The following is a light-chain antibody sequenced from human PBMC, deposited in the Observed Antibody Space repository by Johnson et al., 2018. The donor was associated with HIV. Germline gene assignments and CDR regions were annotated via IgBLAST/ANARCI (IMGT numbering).Light chain of an antibody. CDR3: GTWDNSLNVYV. V-gene: IGLV1-51*01. Sequence: QCVLTQPPSVSAAPGQKVTISCSGSSSNIGNNYVSWYQQLPGTAPKLLIYDNNKRPSGIPDRFSGSKSGTSATLGITGLQTGDEAVYYCGTWDNSLNVYVFGTWTKFPVL. CDR1: SSNIGNNY. J-gene: IGLJ1*01. CDR2: DNN.